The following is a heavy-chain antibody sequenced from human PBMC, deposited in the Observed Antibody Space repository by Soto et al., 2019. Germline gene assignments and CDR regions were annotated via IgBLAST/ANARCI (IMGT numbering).Heavy chain of an antibody. CDR1: GFAVNY. D-gene: IGHD2-2*03. CDR3: AIDGSEH. J-gene: IGHJ4*02. V-gene: IGHV3-66*01. Sequence: EVQLVESGGGLVQTGGSLRLSCAVSGFAVNYMSWVRQAPGKGLEWLSVIYSGGSTYYADSVRGRCIISRDKSKNTLYLQMSGLRVEDTALYYCAIDGSEHWGQGSMVSVSS. CDR2: IYSGGST.